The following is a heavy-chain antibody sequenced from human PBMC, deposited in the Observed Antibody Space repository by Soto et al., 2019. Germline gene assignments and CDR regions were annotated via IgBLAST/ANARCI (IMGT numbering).Heavy chain of an antibody. Sequence: EVQLVESGGGLVQPGRSLRLSCAGSGFTFDAHAMHWVRQAPGKGLEWVSTISWNSDNIHYADSVKGRFTISRDNAKNSLYLQLNSLRAEDTALYYCARCGTTSSFSHIRGWGQGTLVTVSS. D-gene: IGHD1-7*01. CDR3: ARCGTTSSFSHIRG. CDR2: ISWNSDNI. V-gene: IGHV3-9*01. J-gene: IGHJ4*02. CDR1: GFTFDAHA.